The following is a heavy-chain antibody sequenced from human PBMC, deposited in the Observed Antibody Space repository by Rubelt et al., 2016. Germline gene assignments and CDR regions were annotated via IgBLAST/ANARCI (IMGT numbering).Heavy chain of an antibody. D-gene: IGHD3-3*01. V-gene: IGHV4-39*02. CDR3: ARDLQDDFWSGYYNFHPVDYFDY. J-gene: IGHJ4*02. CDR2: IHYSGST. Sequence: GKGLEWIGSIHYSGSTYYNPSLKSRVTISVDTSKNQFSLKVSSVTAADTAVYYCARDLQDDFWSGYYNFHPVDYFDYWGQGTLVTVSS.